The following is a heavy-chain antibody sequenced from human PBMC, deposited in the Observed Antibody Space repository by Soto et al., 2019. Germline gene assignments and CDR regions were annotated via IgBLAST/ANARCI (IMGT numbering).Heavy chain of an antibody. V-gene: IGHV3-23*01. CDR3: AKRRAGSHNDAFDI. CDR1: GFTFSSYA. Sequence: GGSLRLSCEASGFTFSSYAMSWVRQTPGKGLEWVSGISTSGSSIYYADSVKGRFTISRDNSKSRLHMQMNSLRVEDTAVYYCAKRRAGSHNDAFDILGQGTMVTVSS. J-gene: IGHJ3*02. CDR2: ISTSGSSI. D-gene: IGHD6-13*01.